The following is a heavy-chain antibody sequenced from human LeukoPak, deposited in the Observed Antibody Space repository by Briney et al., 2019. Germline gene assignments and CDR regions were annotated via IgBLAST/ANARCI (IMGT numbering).Heavy chain of an antibody. D-gene: IGHD5-18*01. J-gene: IGHJ3*02. CDR2: INHSGST. CDR1: GGSFSGYY. V-gene: IGHV4-34*01. Sequence: SETLSLTCAVCGGSFSGYYWRWIRQPPGTGLEWIGEINHSGSTNYNPSLLSRVTIHVDTSQHQFSLKLSYVTAANTAVYYCAGGYSYAFDIWGQGTMVTVSS. CDR3: AGGYSYAFDI.